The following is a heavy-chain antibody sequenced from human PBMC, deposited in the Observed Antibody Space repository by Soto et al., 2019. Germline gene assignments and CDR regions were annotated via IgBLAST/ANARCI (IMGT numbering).Heavy chain of an antibody. CDR1: GFIFNEYG. D-gene: IGHD1-7*01. CDR3: ARWGCSESNCNLNQRSFDL. CDR2: IWYDGSNK. V-gene: IGHV3-33*01. J-gene: IGHJ4*02. Sequence: QVQLVESGGGVVQPGRSLRLSCAASGFIFNEYGMHWVRQATGKGLEWVAVIWYDGSNKYYADSVKWRFTFSRDNTKNTMSLQMNSLRVEDTAVYYCARWGCSESNCNLNQRSFDLWGQGTLVTVSS.